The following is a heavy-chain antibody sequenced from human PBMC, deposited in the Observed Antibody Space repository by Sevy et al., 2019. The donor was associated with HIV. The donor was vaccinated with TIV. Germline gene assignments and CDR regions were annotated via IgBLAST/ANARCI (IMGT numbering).Heavy chain of an antibody. CDR2: ISWNSGSI. J-gene: IGHJ3*02. V-gene: IGHV3-9*03. CDR3: AKALKAIGGDAFDI. Sequence: GGSLRLSCAASGFTFDDYAMHWVRQAPGKGLEWVSGISWNSGSIGYADSVKGRFTISRDNAKNSLYLQMNSLRPEDMALYYCAKALKAIGGDAFDIWGQGTMVTVSS. D-gene: IGHD3-10*01. CDR1: GFTFDDYA.